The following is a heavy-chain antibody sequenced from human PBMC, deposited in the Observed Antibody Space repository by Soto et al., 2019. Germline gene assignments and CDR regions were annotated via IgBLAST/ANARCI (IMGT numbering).Heavy chain of an antibody. Sequence: SETLSLTCTVSGGSISSYYWSWIRQPPGKGLEWIGYIYYSGSTNYNPSLKSRVTISVDTSKNQFSLKLSSVTAADTAVYYCARGQQQLVRDYYYYGMDVWGPGTTVTVSS. CDR3: ARGQQQLVRDYYYYGMDV. V-gene: IGHV4-59*01. CDR1: GGSISSYY. J-gene: IGHJ6*02. D-gene: IGHD6-13*01. CDR2: IYYSGST.